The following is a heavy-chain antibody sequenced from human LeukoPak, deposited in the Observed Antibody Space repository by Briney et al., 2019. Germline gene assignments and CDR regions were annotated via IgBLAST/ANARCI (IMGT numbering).Heavy chain of an antibody. V-gene: IGHV1-18*01. CDR1: GYTFTSYG. Sequence: ASVKVSCEASGYTFTSYGISWVRQAPGQGLEWMGRISDYNGNTNYAQKLQGRVTMTTDTSTSTAYMELRSLRSDDTAVYYCARGLLERLKVVVISGFDYWGQGTLVTVSS. J-gene: IGHJ4*02. CDR2: ISDYNGNT. CDR3: ARGLLERLKVVVISGFDY. D-gene: IGHD3-22*01.